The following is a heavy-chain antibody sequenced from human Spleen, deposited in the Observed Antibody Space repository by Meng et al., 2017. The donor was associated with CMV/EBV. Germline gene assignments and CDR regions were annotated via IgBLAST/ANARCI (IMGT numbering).Heavy chain of an antibody. D-gene: IGHD1-26*01. Sequence: GGSLRLSCAASGFIFSSYGIHWVRQAPGKGLDWVAFIRYDGTNKDYADSVKGRFTISRDNSKNTLYLQMNSLRAEDTAVYYCAKLPRIVVDGLFDPWGQGTLVTVSS. J-gene: IGHJ5*02. CDR1: GFIFSSYG. CDR2: IRYDGTNK. V-gene: IGHV3-30*02. CDR3: AKLPRIVVDGLFDP.